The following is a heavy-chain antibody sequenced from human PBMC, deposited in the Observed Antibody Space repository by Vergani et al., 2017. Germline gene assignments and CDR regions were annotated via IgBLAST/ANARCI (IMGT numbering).Heavy chain of an antibody. CDR2: IYHSGST. Sequence: QVQLQQWGAGLLKPSETLSLTCAVSGYSISSGYYWGWIRQPPGKGLEWIGSIYHSGSTYYNPSLKSRVTISVDTSKNQFSLKLSSVTAADTAVYYCARLTTGNYYYYYMDVWGKGTTVTVSS. CDR1: GYSISSGYY. D-gene: IGHD4/OR15-4a*01. J-gene: IGHJ6*03. V-gene: IGHV4-38-2*01. CDR3: ARLTTGNYYYYYMDV.